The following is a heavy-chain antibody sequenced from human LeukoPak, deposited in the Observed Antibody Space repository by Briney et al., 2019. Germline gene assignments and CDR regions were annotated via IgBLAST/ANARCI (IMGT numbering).Heavy chain of an antibody. Sequence: GGSLRLSCAASGFTFSTYRMSWVRQAPGKGLEWVANIKQGGSEKHYVDSVKGRFTISRDNSKNTLYLQMNSLRAEDTAVYYCAKGHPWEPKTRSAFDIWGQGTMVTVSS. CDR1: GFTFSTYR. CDR3: AKGHPWEPKTRSAFDI. D-gene: IGHD1-26*01. J-gene: IGHJ3*02. CDR2: IKQGGSEK. V-gene: IGHV3-7*01.